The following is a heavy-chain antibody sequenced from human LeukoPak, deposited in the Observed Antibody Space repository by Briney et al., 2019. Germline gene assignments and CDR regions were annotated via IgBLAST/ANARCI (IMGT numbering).Heavy chain of an antibody. CDR2: INHSGST. CDR1: GGSISSYY. D-gene: IGHD3-22*01. Sequence: SETLSLTCTVSGGSISSYYWSWIRQPPGKGLEWIGEINHSGSTNYNPSLKSRVTISVDTSKNQFSLKLSSVTAADAAVYYCARGQFLRRYYYDSSGYYSGRNWFDPWGQGTLVTVSS. J-gene: IGHJ5*02. CDR3: ARGQFLRRYYYDSSGYYSGRNWFDP. V-gene: IGHV4-34*01.